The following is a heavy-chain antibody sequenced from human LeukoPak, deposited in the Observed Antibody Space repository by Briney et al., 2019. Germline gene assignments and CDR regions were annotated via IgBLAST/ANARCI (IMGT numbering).Heavy chain of an antibody. CDR1: GFTSSSYW. J-gene: IGHJ4*02. CDR2: IKQDGSEK. V-gene: IGHV3-7*01. CDR3: AREDKGGSGWNFDY. D-gene: IGHD6-19*01. Sequence: GGSLRLSCAASGFTSSSYWRGWVRQAPGKGLEWVANIKQDGSEKYYVDSVKGRFTISRDNAKNSLYLQMSSLRAEDTAVYYCAREDKGGSGWNFDYWGQGTLVTVSS.